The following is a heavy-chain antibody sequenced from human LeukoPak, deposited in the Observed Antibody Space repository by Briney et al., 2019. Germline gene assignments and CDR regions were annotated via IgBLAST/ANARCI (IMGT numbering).Heavy chain of an antibody. D-gene: IGHD3-22*01. Sequence: PGGSLRLSCAPSGFTFSNAWMNWVRQAPGKGLEWVGRIKSRTDGGTTDYAAPVKGRFTLSRDDSKNTLYLQMNSLKTDDTAVYYCTTNYYDSSGYSFDYWGQGNLVTVSS. CDR3: TTNYYDSSGYSFDY. V-gene: IGHV3-15*01. CDR2: IKSRTDGGTT. J-gene: IGHJ4*02. CDR1: GFTFSNAW.